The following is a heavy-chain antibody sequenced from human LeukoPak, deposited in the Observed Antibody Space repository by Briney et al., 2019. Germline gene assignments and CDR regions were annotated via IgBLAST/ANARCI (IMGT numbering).Heavy chain of an antibody. D-gene: IGHD3-22*01. CDR3: ARRYDSRGPVTFDF. Sequence: ASVKVSCKASGYTFTDHTIHWVRQAPGQGLVWMGWINPNIGTTNYAKRFQGRLTVTRDTSINTAFMELSSPNPDDTAVFYCARRYDSRGPVTFDFWGQGTLVTVSS. J-gene: IGHJ3*01. CDR2: INPNIGTT. V-gene: IGHV1-2*02. CDR1: GYTFTDHT.